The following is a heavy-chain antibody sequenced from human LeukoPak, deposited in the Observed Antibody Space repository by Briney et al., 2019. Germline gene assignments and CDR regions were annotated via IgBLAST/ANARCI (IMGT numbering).Heavy chain of an antibody. CDR1: GFTFRSYG. Sequence: GGSLRLSCEASGFTFRSYGMHWVRQAPGKGLEWVTSISHDGGSKYSADSVKGRFTISRDNSKNTLSLQMNSLRAEDTAVYYCAKSEELLLGHFDYWGQGTLVTVSS. V-gene: IGHV3-30*18. J-gene: IGHJ4*02. CDR3: AKSEELLLGHFDY. D-gene: IGHD1-26*01. CDR2: ISHDGGSK.